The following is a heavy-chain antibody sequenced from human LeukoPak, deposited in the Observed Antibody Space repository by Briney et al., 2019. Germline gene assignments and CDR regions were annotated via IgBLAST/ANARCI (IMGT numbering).Heavy chain of an antibody. CDR3: ARSNRSPYYFDY. CDR1: GGSISSSTYY. V-gene: IGHV4-39*07. Sequence: KPSETLSLTCTVSGGSISSSTYYWGWIRQPPGKGLEWIGSIYSSGSTYYNPSLKSRVTISVDTSKNQFSLKLSSVTAADTAVYYCARSNRSPYYFDYWGQGTLVTVSS. J-gene: IGHJ4*02. D-gene: IGHD1-26*01. CDR2: IYSSGST.